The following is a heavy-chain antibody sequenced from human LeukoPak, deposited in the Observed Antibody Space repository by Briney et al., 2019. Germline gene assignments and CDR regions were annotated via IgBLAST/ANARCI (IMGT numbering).Heavy chain of an antibody. Sequence: PSETLSLPCAVSGYSISSGYYWGWIRQPPGKGLEWIGSIYHSGSTYYNPSLKSRVTISVDTSKNQFSLKLSSVTAADTAVYYCARGFLSSGVDYRGQGTLVTVSS. CDR1: GYSISSGYY. V-gene: IGHV4-38-2*01. J-gene: IGHJ4*02. CDR3: ARGFLSSGVDY. CDR2: IYHSGST. D-gene: IGHD6-19*01.